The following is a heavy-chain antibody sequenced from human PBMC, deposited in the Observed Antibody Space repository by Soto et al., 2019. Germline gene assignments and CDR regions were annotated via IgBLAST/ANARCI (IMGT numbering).Heavy chain of an antibody. V-gene: IGHV3-53*01. CDR3: ASHGYSGYDPRLRYADV. J-gene: IGHJ6*02. CDR1: GFTVSSNY. Sequence: GGSLRLSCATSGFTVSSNYMSWVRQAPGKGLEWVSVIYSGGSTYYADSVRGRFTISRDNSKNTLYLQMKSLRAEDTAVYYCASHGYSGYDPRLRYADVWGQGTTVTVSS. D-gene: IGHD5-12*01. CDR2: IYSGGST.